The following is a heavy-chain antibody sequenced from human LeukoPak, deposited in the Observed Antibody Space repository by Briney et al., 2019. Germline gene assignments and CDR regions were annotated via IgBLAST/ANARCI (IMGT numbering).Heavy chain of an antibody. J-gene: IGHJ3*02. D-gene: IGHD3-22*01. V-gene: IGHV3-33*01. CDR3: ARSYDSSDDYYGAFDI. CDR1: GFTFSNYG. Sequence: PGRSLRLSCAASGFTFSNYGMHWVRQAPGKGLEWVAVIWCDGSNIHYADSAKGRFTISRDNSKNTLYLQMSGLRAEDTAIYYCARSYDSSDDYYGAFDIWGQGTMVTVSS. CDR2: IWCDGSNI.